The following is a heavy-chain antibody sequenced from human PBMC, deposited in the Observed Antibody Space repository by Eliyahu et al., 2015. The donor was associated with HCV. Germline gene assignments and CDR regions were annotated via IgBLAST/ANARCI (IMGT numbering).Heavy chain of an antibody. J-gene: IGHJ5*02. CDR2: IHYSGST. CDR1: GXSIPTYC. V-gene: IGHV4-59*01. Sequence: QVQLQESGPGLVKPSETLSLTCTVSGXSIPTYCWSWIRQPPGKGLEWIGYIHYSGSTTYNPSLKSRVTISLDTSKNQFSLNLTSVTAADTAVYYCASGGGGIAVAGTGGWFDPWGQGTPVTVSS. D-gene: IGHD6-19*01. CDR3: ASGGGGIAVAGTGGWFDP.